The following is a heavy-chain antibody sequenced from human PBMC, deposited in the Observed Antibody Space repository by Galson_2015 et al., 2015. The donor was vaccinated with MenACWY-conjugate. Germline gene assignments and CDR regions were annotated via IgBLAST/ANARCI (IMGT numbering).Heavy chain of an antibody. V-gene: IGHV1-18*01. CDR2: INRYNGNT. CDR1: GYSFMGDG. J-gene: IGHJ6*03. CDR3: ARRGSPYMDV. Sequence: SVKVSCKASGYSFMGDGVSWVRQAPGQGLEWMGWINRYNGNTDYAQKFEGRVTMTTDSSTTTAYMELRSLTSDDTAVYYCARRGSPYMDVWGKGTTVTVSS. D-gene: IGHD3-10*01.